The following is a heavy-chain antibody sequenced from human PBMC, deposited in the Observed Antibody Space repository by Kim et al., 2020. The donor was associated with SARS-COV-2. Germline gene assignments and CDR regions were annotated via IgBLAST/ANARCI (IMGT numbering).Heavy chain of an antibody. Sequence: ADPQKARCTISRNKSKNTLYLQMNSLRAEDTAVYYCAKSWSGLAYSYFDYWGQGTLVTVSS. CDR3: AKSWSGLAYSYFDY. J-gene: IGHJ4*02. V-gene: IGHV3-23*01. D-gene: IGHD2-15*01.